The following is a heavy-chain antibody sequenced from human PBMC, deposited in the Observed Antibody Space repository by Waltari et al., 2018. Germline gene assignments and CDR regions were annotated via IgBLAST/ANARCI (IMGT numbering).Heavy chain of an antibody. D-gene: IGHD7-27*01. Sequence: QVQLQQWGAGLLKPSETLSLTCAVYGGSFSGYYWSWIRQPPGKGLGLIGKCNHIASTNYNPALKSVVTISVDTSKNQFSLKLSSVTAADTAVYYCARAHWDQNFDYWGQGTLVTVSS. V-gene: IGHV4-34*01. CDR2: CNHIAST. J-gene: IGHJ4*02. CDR1: GGSFSGYY. CDR3: ARAHWDQNFDY.